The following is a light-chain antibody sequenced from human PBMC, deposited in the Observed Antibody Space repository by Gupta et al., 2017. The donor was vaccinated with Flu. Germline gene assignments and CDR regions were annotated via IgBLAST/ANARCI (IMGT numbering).Light chain of an antibody. CDR2: EVT. CDR3: GSYTSSSTWV. V-gene: IGLV2-14*01. Sequence: SALTQPASVSGSPGQSITISCTGTSSDIGGYNYVSWYQQPPGKAPKLMIYEVTNRPSGVSNRFSGSKSGNTASLTISGLQAEDEADYFCGSYTSSSTWVFGGGTKLTVL. J-gene: IGLJ3*02. CDR1: SSDIGGYNY.